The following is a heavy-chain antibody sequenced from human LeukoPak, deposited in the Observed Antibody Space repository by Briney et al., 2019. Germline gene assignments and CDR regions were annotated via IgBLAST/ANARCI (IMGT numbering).Heavy chain of an antibody. Sequence: ASVKVSCKASGGTFSSYAISWARQAPGQGLEWMGGIIPIFGTANYAQKFQGRVTITTDESTSTAYMELSSLRSEDTAVYYCARDNYAGANWFDPWGQGNPGHRLL. J-gene: IGHJ5*02. CDR2: IIPIFGTA. D-gene: IGHD1-7*01. V-gene: IGHV1-69*05. CDR1: GGTFSSYA. CDR3: ARDNYAGANWFDP.